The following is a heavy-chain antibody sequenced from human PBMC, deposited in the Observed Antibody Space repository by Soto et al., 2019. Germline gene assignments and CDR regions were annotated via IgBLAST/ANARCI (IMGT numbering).Heavy chain of an antibody. Sequence: QVQLQESGPGLVKPSETLSLTCTVSGGSISSYYWSWIRQPPGKGLEWIGYIYYSGSTNYNPFLKSRVTISVDTSKNQFSLKLSSVTAADTAVLYCASVSAGYWYFDLWGRGTLVTVSS. CDR1: GGSISSYY. D-gene: IGHD6-19*01. CDR2: IYYSGST. CDR3: ASVSAGYWYFDL. J-gene: IGHJ2*01. V-gene: IGHV4-59*01.